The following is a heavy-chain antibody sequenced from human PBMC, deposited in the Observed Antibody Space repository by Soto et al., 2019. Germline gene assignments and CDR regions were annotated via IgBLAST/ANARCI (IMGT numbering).Heavy chain of an antibody. CDR3: ARDLLSSTDY. V-gene: IGHV4-59*01. Sequence: SETLSLTCTVSGGSISSYYWSWIRQPPGKGLEWIGYIYYSGSTNYNPSLKSRVTISVDTSKNQFSLKLSSVTAADTAVYYCARDLLSSTDYWGQETLVTVSS. CDR1: GGSISSYY. D-gene: IGHD6-6*01. J-gene: IGHJ4*02. CDR2: IYYSGST.